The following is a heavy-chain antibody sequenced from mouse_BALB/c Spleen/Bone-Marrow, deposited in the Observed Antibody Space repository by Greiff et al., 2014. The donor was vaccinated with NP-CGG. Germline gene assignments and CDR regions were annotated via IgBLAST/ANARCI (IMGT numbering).Heavy chain of an antibody. Sequence: DVQLVESGAELVKPGASVKLSCTASGFNIKDTYMHWVKQRPEQGLEWIGRIDPANGNTKYDPKFQGKATITADTSSNTAYLQLGSLTSEDTAVYYCARGLLQYYYAMDYWGQGTSVTVSS. CDR2: IDPANGNT. CDR1: GFNIKDTY. D-gene: IGHD2-3*01. V-gene: IGHV14-3*02. J-gene: IGHJ4*01. CDR3: ARGLLQYYYAMDY.